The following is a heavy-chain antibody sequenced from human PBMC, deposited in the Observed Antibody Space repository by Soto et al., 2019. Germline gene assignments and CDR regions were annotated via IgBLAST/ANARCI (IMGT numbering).Heavy chain of an antibody. CDR1: GFTVDDYA. J-gene: IGHJ1*01. V-gene: IGHV3-9*01. CDR2: INWNSGSI. CDR3: VKDESINWYSGHFRH. D-gene: IGHD6-13*01. Sequence: EVQLVESGGGLVQPGRSLRLSCAASGFTVDDYAMHWVRQVPGKGLEWVSGINWNSGSIGYGDYVKGRFAISRDNAKNSLHLQMNSLSAEDTAFYYCVKDESINWYSGHFRHWGQGTLVTVSS.